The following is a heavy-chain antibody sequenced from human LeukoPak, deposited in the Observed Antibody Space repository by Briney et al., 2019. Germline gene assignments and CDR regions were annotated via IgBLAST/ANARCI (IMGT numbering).Heavy chain of an antibody. J-gene: IGHJ6*03. Sequence: GGSLRLSCAVSGFTFSSYAMHWVRQAPGKGLEWVALISYDGYNKYYADSVKGRFTISRENTKNTLYLQMNSLRAEDTAVYYCAKADARDDYGDYSEYYYYYYMDVWGKGTTVTVSS. CDR1: GFTFSSYA. D-gene: IGHD4-17*01. CDR3: AKADARDDYGDYSEYYYYYYMDV. V-gene: IGHV3-30-3*01. CDR2: ISYDGYNK.